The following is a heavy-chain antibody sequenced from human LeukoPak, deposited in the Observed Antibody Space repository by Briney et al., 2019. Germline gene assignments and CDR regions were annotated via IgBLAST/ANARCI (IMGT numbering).Heavy chain of an antibody. CDR1: GYTFTSYG. Sequence: ASVKVSCKASGYTFTSYGISWVRQAPGQGLEWMGWINPNSGGTNYAQKFQGRVTMTRDTSISTAHMELSRLRSDDTAVYYCARRSPGCSGGSCYSYYYYYMDVWGKGTTVTVSS. D-gene: IGHD2-15*01. J-gene: IGHJ6*03. CDR3: ARRSPGCSGGSCYSYYYYYMDV. V-gene: IGHV1-2*02. CDR2: INPNSGGT.